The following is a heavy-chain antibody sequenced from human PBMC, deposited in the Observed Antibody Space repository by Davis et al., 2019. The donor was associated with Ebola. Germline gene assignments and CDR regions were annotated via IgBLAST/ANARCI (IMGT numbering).Heavy chain of an antibody. CDR3: ARSTYCSSTSCFIYYYYGMDV. J-gene: IGHJ6*02. CDR2: INHSGST. CDR1: GGSISSSSYY. D-gene: IGHD2-2*01. Sequence: MPSETLSLTCTVSGGSISSSSYYWGWIRQPPGKGLEWIGEINHSGSTNYNPSLKSRVTISVDTSKNQFSLKLSSVTAADTAVYYCARSTYCSSTSCFIYYYYGMDVWGQGTTVTVSS. V-gene: IGHV4-39*07.